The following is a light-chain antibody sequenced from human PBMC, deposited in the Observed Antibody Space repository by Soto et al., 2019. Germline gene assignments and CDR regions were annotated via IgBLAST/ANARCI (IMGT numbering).Light chain of an antibody. J-gene: IGKJ4*01. CDR1: QGIRYW. Sequence: DLQMTQSPSSVSAYVGERVTISCRASQGIRYWLAWYQQKPGKAPKILIKGASSLQTGVPSRFSGSGSGTDFTLTIINLQPEDFATYYCQQAYSFPLTLGGGTKVEI. CDR2: GAS. CDR3: QQAYSFPLT. V-gene: IGKV1-12*01.